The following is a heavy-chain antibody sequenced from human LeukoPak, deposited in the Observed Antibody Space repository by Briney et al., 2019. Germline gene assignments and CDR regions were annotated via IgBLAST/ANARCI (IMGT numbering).Heavy chain of an antibody. CDR1: GFTFSSYS. D-gene: IGHD2-2*01. J-gene: IGHJ6*02. CDR2: ISSSSSYI. CDR3: ARDDFSLLWAFQAYYYGMDV. Sequence: PGGSLRLSCAASGFTFSSYSMNWVRQAPGKGLEWVSSISSSSSYIYYADSVKGRFTISRDNAKNSLYLQMNSLRAEDTAVYYCARDDFSLLWAFQAYYYGMDVWGQGTTVTVSS. V-gene: IGHV3-21*01.